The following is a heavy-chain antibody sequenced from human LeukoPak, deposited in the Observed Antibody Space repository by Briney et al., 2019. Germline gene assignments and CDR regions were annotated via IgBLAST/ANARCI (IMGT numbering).Heavy chain of an antibody. CDR1: GASITSGSYY. V-gene: IGHV4-39*07. CDR2: IYYTGST. D-gene: IGHD2-2*01. J-gene: IGHJ3*02. CDR3: ARGADIVVVPAAIRLAFDI. Sequence: PSKTLSLTCSVSGASITSGSYYWGWIRQPPGKGLEWIGIIYYTGSTYYNPSLKSRVTVSLDTSKNQFSLKLSSVTAADTAVYYCARGADIVVVPAAIRLAFDIWGQGTMVTVSS.